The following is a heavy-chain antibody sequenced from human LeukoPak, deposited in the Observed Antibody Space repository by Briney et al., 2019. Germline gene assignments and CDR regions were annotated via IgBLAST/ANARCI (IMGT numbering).Heavy chain of an antibody. V-gene: IGHV3-15*01. CDR3: TTIRDDSSGYDY. Sequence: PGGSLRLSCAASGFTFSNAWMSWVRQAPGKGLEWVGRIKSKTDGGTTDCAAPVKGRFTISRDDSKNTLYLQMNSLKTEDTAVYYCTTIRDDSSGYDYWGQGTLVTVSS. D-gene: IGHD3-22*01. J-gene: IGHJ4*02. CDR1: GFTFSNAW. CDR2: IKSKTDGGTT.